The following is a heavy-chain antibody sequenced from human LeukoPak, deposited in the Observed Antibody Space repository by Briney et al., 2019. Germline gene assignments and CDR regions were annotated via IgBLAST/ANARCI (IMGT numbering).Heavy chain of an antibody. Sequence: GGSLRLSCAASGFTFSSYWMTWVRQAPGKGLEWVANIRQDGSEKYYVDSVKGRFTISRDNAKNSLYLLMKSLRAEDTAVYYCARGRGIRDIVVVPAASYYYYYMDVWGKGTTATVSS. CDR3: ARGRGIRDIVVVPAASYYYYYMDV. D-gene: IGHD2-2*01. J-gene: IGHJ6*03. V-gene: IGHV3-7*03. CDR1: GFTFSSYW. CDR2: IRQDGSEK.